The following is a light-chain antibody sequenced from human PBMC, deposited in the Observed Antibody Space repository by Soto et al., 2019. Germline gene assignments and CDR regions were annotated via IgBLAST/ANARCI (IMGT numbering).Light chain of an antibody. V-gene: IGLV2-8*01. CDR2: EVV. CDR1: KNDIGVYDF. CDR3: KSYAGSNTYV. J-gene: IGLJ1*01. Sequence: QPVLTQPPSASGSPGQSVTISCTGTKNDIGVYDFVSWSQHHPGKAPRLIIYEVVQRPSGVPDRFHGYKSGNPASLTVSGLQAADEADYFCKSYAGSNTYVFGSGAKVTV.